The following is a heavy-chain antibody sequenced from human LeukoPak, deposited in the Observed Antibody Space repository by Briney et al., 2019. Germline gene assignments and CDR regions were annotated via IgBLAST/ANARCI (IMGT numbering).Heavy chain of an antibody. J-gene: IGHJ4*02. CDR1: GITFSSYA. D-gene: IGHD1-26*01. V-gene: IGHV3-23*01. CDR2: ISGSGGST. CDR3: AKGHSGKRSCYFDY. Sequence: TGGSLRLSCAASGITFSSYAMSWVRQAPGKGLEWVSAISGSGGSTHYVDSLKGRFTISRDNSKNTLYLQMSSLRAEDTAVYYCAKGHSGKRSCYFDYWGQGTLVTISS.